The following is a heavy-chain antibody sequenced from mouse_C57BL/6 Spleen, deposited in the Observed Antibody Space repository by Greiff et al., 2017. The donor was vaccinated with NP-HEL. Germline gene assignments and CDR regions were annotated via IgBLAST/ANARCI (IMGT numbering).Heavy chain of an antibody. CDR3: ARSGSNGGLTY. CDR1: GYTFTSYG. CDR2: IYPRSGNT. V-gene: IGHV1-81*01. D-gene: IGHD1-1*02. Sequence: QVQLKQSGAELARPGASVKLSCKASGYTFTSYGISWVKQRTGQGLEWIGEIYPRSGNTYYNEKFKGKATLTADKSSSTAYMELRSLTSEDSAVYFCARSGSNGGLTYWGQGTLVTVSA. J-gene: IGHJ3*01.